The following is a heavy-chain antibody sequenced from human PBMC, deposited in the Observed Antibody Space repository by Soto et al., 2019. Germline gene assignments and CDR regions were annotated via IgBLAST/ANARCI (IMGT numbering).Heavy chain of an antibody. CDR1: GFTFSSYG. CDR3: AKDPYFRAAACHVDY. V-gene: IGHV3-30*18. CDR2: ISYDGSNK. J-gene: IGHJ4*02. D-gene: IGHD6-13*01. Sequence: QVQLVESGGGVVQPGRSLRLSCAASGFTFSSYGMHWVRQAPGKGLEWVAVISYDGSNKYYADSVKGRFTISRYKSKNPLYLQMNSLRAEDTAVYYCAKDPYFRAAACHVDYWGQGTLVTVSS.